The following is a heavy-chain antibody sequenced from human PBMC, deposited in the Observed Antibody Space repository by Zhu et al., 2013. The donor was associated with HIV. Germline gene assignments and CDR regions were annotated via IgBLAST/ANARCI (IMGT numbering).Heavy chain of an antibody. Sequence: QVQLVQSGAEVKKPGSSVKVSCKASGGTFSSYAISWVRQAPGQGLEWMGGIIPIFGTANYAQKFQGRVTITADESTSTAYMELSSLRSEDTAVYYCAREGAWQLERDYYFDYWGQDQRSPSPQ. CDR1: GGTFSSYA. CDR2: IIPIFGTA. CDR3: AREGAWQLERDYYFDY. D-gene: IGHD6-6*01. J-gene: IGHJ4*01. V-gene: IGHV1-69*01.